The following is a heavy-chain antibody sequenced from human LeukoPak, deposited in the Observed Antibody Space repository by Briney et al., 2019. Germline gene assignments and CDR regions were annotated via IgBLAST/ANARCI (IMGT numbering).Heavy chain of an antibody. CDR3: ATDRDNSDWQKRFDS. D-gene: IGHD2-21*02. CDR2: INQDASEI. Sequence: GESLRLSCAASGFTFSTYWMNWYRQAPGKGLEWVGNINQDASEINYVDSVRSRFTISRDNAKNSLHLQMNSLRAEDTAVYYCATDRDNSDWQKRFDSWGQGTLVTVSS. J-gene: IGHJ4*02. V-gene: IGHV3-7*01. CDR1: GFTFSTYW.